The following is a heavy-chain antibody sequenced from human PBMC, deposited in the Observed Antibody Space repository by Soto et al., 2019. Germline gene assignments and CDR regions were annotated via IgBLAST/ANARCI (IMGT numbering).Heavy chain of an antibody. CDR2: INAGNGNT. V-gene: IGHV1-3*01. D-gene: IGHD5-18*01. CDR1: GYTFTSYA. Sequence: ASVKVSCKASGYTFTSYAMHWVRQAPGQRLEWMGWINAGNGNTEYSQKFQGRVTITRDTSASTAYMELSSLRSEDTAVYYCARGVQLWLLNFDYWGQGTLVTVSS. J-gene: IGHJ4*02. CDR3: ARGVQLWLLNFDY.